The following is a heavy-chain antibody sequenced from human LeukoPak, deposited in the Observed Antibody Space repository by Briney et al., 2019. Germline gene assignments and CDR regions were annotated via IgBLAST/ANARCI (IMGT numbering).Heavy chain of an antibody. D-gene: IGHD3-16*01. J-gene: IGHJ5*02. V-gene: IGHV2-5*02. Sequence: SGPTLVKPTQTLTLTCTFSGFSLSTSGVGVGWIRQPPGEALEWLALIYWDDDKRYSPSLKSRLTITKDTSKNQVVLTMTNMDPVDTATYYCAHRRMITKPPPFDPWGQGTLVTVSS. CDR3: AHRRMITKPPPFDP. CDR2: IYWDDDK. CDR1: GFSLSTSGVG.